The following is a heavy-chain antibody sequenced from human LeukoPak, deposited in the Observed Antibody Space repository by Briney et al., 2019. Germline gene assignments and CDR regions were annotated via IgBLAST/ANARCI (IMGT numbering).Heavy chain of an antibody. J-gene: IGHJ4*02. V-gene: IGHV3-7*03. Sequence: HSGGSLRLSCAASGFTSSSYWMSWVRQAPGKGLEWVANIKQDGSEKYYVDSVKGRFTISRDNSKNTLYLQINSLRAEDTAVYYCAKKRPVAGTPYYFDYWGEGTLVTVSS. CDR1: GFTSSSYW. CDR2: IKQDGSEK. D-gene: IGHD6-19*01. CDR3: AKKRPVAGTPYYFDY.